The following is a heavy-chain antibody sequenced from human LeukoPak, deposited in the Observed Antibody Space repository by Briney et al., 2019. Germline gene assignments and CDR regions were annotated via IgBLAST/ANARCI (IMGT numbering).Heavy chain of an antibody. CDR1: RFMFSSFS. CDR3: ARATSNYYDSSGYYDLHDY. Sequence: GGSLRLSCTASRFMFSSFSINWVRQAPGKGLEWVSYISETSSHTYYADSVKGQFTISRDNAKNSLYLQMNSLRAEDTAVYYCARATSNYYDSSGYYDLHDYWGQGTLVTVSS. D-gene: IGHD3-22*01. J-gene: IGHJ4*02. CDR2: ISETSSHT. V-gene: IGHV3-21*01.